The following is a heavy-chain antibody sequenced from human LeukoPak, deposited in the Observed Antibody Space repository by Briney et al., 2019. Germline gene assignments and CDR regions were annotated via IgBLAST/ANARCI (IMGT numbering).Heavy chain of an antibody. J-gene: IGHJ4*02. D-gene: IGHD2-15*01. Sequence: GRSLRLSCAASGFTFSSYGMHWVRQAPGKGLEWVAVIWYDGSNKYYADSVKGRFTISRDNSKNTLYLQMNSLRAEDTAVYYCARDGLGYCSGGSCYSSYYFDYWGQGTLVTVSS. V-gene: IGHV3-33*01. CDR1: GFTFSSYG. CDR2: IWYDGSNK. CDR3: ARDGLGYCSGGSCYSSYYFDY.